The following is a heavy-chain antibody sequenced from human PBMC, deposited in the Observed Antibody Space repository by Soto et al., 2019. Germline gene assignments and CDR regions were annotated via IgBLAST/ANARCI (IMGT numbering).Heavy chain of an antibody. J-gene: IGHJ3*02. D-gene: IGHD3-9*01. Sequence: GGSLRLSCAASGFTFDDYAMHWVRQAPGKGLEWVSGISWNSGSIGYADSVKGRFTISRDNAKNSLYLQMNSLRAEDTALYYCAKDIVLRYFDWLTTAFDIWGQGTMVTVSS. CDR1: GFTFDDYA. CDR3: AKDIVLRYFDWLTTAFDI. CDR2: ISWNSGSI. V-gene: IGHV3-9*01.